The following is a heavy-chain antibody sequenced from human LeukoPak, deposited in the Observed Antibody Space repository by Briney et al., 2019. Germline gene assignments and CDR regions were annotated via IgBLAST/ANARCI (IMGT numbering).Heavy chain of an antibody. J-gene: IGHJ4*02. V-gene: IGHV1-69*13. CDR3: AILGIAAAGTPLFDY. D-gene: IGHD6-13*01. Sequence: ASVKVSCKASGGTFISYAISWVRQAPGQGLEWMGGIIPIFGTANYAQKFQGRVTVTADESTSTAYMELSSLRSEDTAVYYCAILGIAAAGTPLFDYWGQGTLVTVSS. CDR2: IIPIFGTA. CDR1: GGTFISYA.